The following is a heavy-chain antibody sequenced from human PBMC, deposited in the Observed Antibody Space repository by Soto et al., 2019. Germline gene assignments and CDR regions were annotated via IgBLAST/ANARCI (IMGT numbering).Heavy chain of an antibody. CDR3: AKDVSSGIFSAFDI. CDR2: IKGSGEST. J-gene: IGHJ3*02. Sequence: GGSLRLSCAASGVTFSNYAMSWVRQAPGKGLEWVSSIKGSGESTYYADSVKGRFTISRDNSRNTLNLQMNSLRAEDTAIYYCAKDVSSGIFSAFDIWGQGTMVTVSS. CDR1: GVTFSNYA. V-gene: IGHV3-23*01. D-gene: IGHD3-3*01.